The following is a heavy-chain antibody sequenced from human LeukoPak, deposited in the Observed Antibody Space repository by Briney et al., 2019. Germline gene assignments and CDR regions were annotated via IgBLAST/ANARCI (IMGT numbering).Heavy chain of an antibody. CDR1: GFTFSDYY. CDR3: ARDRYYDSSGYSLY. D-gene: IGHD3-22*01. J-gene: IGHJ4*02. V-gene: IGHV3-11*04. Sequence: GGSLRLSCAASGFTFSDYYMSWIRQASGKGLEWVSYISSSGNSIYYADSVKGRITISRDNAKNSLYLQMNSLRAEDTAVYYCARDRYYDSSGYSLYWGQGTLVTVSS. CDR2: ISSSGNSI.